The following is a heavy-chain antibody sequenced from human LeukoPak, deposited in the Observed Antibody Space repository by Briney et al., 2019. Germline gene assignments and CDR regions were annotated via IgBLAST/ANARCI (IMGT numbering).Heavy chain of an antibody. V-gene: IGHV1-8*01. J-gene: IGHJ5*02. CDR2: MNPNSGNT. D-gene: IGHD2-2*01. Sequence: ASVKVSCKASGYTFTSYDINWVQQATGQGLEWMGWMNPNSGNTGYAQKFQGRVTMTRNTSISTAYMELSSLRSEDTAVYYCARGPRGPTPIVVVPALSFDPWGQGTLVTVSS. CDR3: ARGPRGPTPIVVVPALSFDP. CDR1: GYTFTSYD.